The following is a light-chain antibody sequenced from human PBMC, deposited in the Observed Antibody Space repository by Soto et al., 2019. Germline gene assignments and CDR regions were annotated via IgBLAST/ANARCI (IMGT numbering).Light chain of an antibody. Sequence: QSVLTQPPSASGSPGQSVTISCTGTRSDVGGYNSVSWYQQHPGKAPQLLIFEVSKRSSGVPDRFSCSKSGNTASLIVSGLQADYEADYYCGAWDISLNVYVFGGGTKITVL. CDR3: GAWDISLNVYV. CDR1: RSDVGGYNS. J-gene: IGLJ1*01. V-gene: IGLV2-8*01. CDR2: EVS.